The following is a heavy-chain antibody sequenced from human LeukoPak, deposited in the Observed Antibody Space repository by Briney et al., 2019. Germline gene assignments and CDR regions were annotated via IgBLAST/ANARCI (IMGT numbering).Heavy chain of an antibody. V-gene: IGHV3-74*01. CDR1: GFSLSSYW. Sequence: GGSLRLSCAASGFSLSSYWMHWVRQAPGKGLVWVSRINIDGSSTTYADSVKGRFTISRDNAKNTLSLQMNSLTAEDTAVYYCARELGVVIIGDAFDIWGQGTMVTVSS. D-gene: IGHD3-22*01. CDR2: INIDGSST. CDR3: ARELGVVIIGDAFDI. J-gene: IGHJ3*02.